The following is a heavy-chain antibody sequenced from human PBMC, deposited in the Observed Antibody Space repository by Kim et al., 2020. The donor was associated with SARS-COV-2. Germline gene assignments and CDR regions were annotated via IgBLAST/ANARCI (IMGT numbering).Heavy chain of an antibody. Sequence: DSVKGRFTVSRDNAKNSLYLQMNSLRNEDTAMYYCTTYGRQGPGGFYWYADVWGRGTQVTVSS. D-gene: IGHD4-17*01. J-gene: IGHJ2*01. V-gene: IGHV3-48*02. CDR3: TTYGRQGPGGFYWYADV.